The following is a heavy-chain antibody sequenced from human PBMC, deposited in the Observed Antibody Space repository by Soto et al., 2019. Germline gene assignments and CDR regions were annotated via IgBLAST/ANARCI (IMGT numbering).Heavy chain of an antibody. J-gene: IGHJ6*02. V-gene: IGHV3-33*05. CDR3: AKNSHKWELNYYDGMDV. Sequence: QVQLVESGGGVVQSGRSLRLSCAASEFNFGAFGMHWVRQAPGKGLEWVAVISYDGSNLYYGDSVKGRFTISRDNSKNTLFLQMNSLRTEDSAIYYCAKNSHKWELNYYDGMDVWGQGTTVTVSS. CDR2: ISYDGSNL. CDR1: EFNFGAFG. D-gene: IGHD1-26*01.